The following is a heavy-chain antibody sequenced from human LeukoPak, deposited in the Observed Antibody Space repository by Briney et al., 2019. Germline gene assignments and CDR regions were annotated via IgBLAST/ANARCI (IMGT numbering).Heavy chain of an antibody. J-gene: IGHJ4*02. CDR2: IYYSGST. D-gene: IGHD3-10*01. Sequence: PSETLSLTCTVSGGSISSYYWSWIRQPPGKGLEWIAYIYYSGSTNYNPSLKSRVTISVDTSKNQFSLKLSSVTAADTAVYYCARETSGSYADYWGQGTLVTVSS. V-gene: IGHV4-59*01. CDR3: ARETSGSYADY. CDR1: GGSISSYY.